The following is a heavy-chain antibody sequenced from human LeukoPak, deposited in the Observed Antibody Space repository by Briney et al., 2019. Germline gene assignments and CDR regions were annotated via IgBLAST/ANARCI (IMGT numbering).Heavy chain of an antibody. D-gene: IGHD2-21*02. J-gene: IGHJ4*02. CDR3: ARDLAQYCGGDCYYFY. CDR2: ISAYNGNT. CDR1: GYTFTSYG. V-gene: IGHV1-18*01. Sequence: ASVKVSCKASGYTFTSYGISWVRQAPGQGLEWMGWISAYNGNTNYAQKLQGRVTMTTDTSTSTAYMELRSLRSDDTAVYYCARDLAQYCGGDCYYFYWGQGTLVTVSS.